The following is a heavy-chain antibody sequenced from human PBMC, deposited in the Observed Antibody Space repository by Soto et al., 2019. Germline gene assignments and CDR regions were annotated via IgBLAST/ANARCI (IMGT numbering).Heavy chain of an antibody. CDR3: AKARCSTTNCYVPEY. J-gene: IGHJ4*02. V-gene: IGHV3-23*01. CDR1: GFTFSSYT. Sequence: EVPLLDSGGGLVQPGGSLRLSCAASGFTFSSYTMSWVRQAPGKGLEWVSAISGSGGSPSYAYSVQGRFTISRDNPKNTLYLQMNSLRAEDTAIYYCAKARCSTTNCYVPEYWGQGTLVTVSS. D-gene: IGHD2-2*01. CDR2: ISGSGGSP.